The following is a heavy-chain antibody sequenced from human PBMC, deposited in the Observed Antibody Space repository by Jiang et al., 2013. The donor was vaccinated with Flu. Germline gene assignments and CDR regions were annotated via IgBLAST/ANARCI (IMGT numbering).Heavy chain of an antibody. V-gene: IGHV1-69*04. J-gene: IGHJ4*02. D-gene: IGHD1-7*01. CDR1: GGTFSSYA. CDR2: IIPILGIA. Sequence: SGAEVKKPGSSVKVSCKASGGTFSSYAISWVRQAPGQGLEWMGRIIPILGIANYAQKFQGRVTITADKSTSTAYMELSSLRSEDTAVYYCARGITGTTSDYWGQGTLVTVSS. CDR3: ARGITGTTSDY.